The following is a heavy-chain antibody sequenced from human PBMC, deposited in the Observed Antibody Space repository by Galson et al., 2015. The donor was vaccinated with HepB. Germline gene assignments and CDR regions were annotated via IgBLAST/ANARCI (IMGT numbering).Heavy chain of an antibody. CDR1: GFTFSRYS. CDR2: IEFDGKNK. Sequence: SLRLSCAASGFTFSRYSMNWVRQAPGKGLEWVAVIEFDGKNKFYADSVRGRFTISRDNSKNTLYLQMDSLISGDTALYYCVRQDTGLDYWGQGTLVTVSS. CDR3: VRQDTGLDY. D-gene: IGHD2-15*01. V-gene: IGHV3-30*03. J-gene: IGHJ4*02.